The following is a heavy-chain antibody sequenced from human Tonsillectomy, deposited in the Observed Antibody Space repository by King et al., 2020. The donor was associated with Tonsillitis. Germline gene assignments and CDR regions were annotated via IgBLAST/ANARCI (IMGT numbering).Heavy chain of an antibody. V-gene: IGHV3-74*01. D-gene: IGHD2-21*02. Sequence: VQLVESGGGLVQPGGSLRLSCAASGFTFSSYWMHWVRQAPGKGLVWVSRINSDGSSTSYADSVKGRFTISRENAKNTLYLQMNSLRAEATAVYYCAREGLSYGDYYFDYWGQGTLVTVSS. CDR1: GFTFSSYW. J-gene: IGHJ4*02. CDR3: AREGLSYGDYYFDY. CDR2: INSDGSST.